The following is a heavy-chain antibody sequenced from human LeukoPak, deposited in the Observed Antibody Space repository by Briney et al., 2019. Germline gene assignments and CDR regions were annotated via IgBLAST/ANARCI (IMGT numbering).Heavy chain of an antibody. CDR2: IYYSGDT. Sequence: SETLSLTCTVSSGSINNYYWSWIRQSPGQGLEWIGYIYYSGDTDYNPSLKSRVTISVDTSKNQFSLNLISMTAADTAVYYCAKDPHTGIAPDYWGQGTLVTVSS. J-gene: IGHJ4*02. D-gene: IGHD5-18*01. V-gene: IGHV4-59*12. CDR1: SGSINNYY. CDR3: AKDPHTGIAPDY.